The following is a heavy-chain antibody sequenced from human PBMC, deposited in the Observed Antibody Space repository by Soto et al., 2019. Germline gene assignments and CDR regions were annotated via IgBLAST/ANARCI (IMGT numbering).Heavy chain of an antibody. D-gene: IGHD5-18*01. CDR1: GFTFSSYG. CDR3: ARVDTAMARYYYYYYYMDV. Sequence: PGGSLRLSCAASGFTFSSYGMHWVRQAPGKGLEWVAVIWYDGSNKYYADSVKGRFTISRDNSKNTLYLQMNSLRAEDTAVYYCARVDTAMARYYYYYYYMDVWGKGTTVTVSS. V-gene: IGHV3-33*01. J-gene: IGHJ6*03. CDR2: IWYDGSNK.